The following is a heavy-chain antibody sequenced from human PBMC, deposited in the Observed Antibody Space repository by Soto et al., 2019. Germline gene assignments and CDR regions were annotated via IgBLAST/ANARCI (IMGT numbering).Heavy chain of an antibody. V-gene: IGHV1-8*01. D-gene: IGHD6-13*01. CDR2: MNPNCGNT. J-gene: IGHJ5*02. Sequence: QVQLVQSGAEVKKPGASVKVSCKASGYTFTSYDINWERQATGQGLERMGWMNPNCGNTDYAQKFQGRVTMTRNTSISTAYIELSSLRSEDTAVYYCARKRSAAGTGWLEPWGQGNLVTVSS. CDR1: GYTFTSYD. CDR3: ARKRSAAGTGWLEP.